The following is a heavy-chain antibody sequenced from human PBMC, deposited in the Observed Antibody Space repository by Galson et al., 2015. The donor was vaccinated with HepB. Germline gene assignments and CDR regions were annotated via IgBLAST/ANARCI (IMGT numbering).Heavy chain of an antibody. CDR3: ASTVAVATYYYGMDV. V-gene: IGHV1-69*13. CDR1: GGTFSSYA. Sequence: SVKVSCKASGGTFSSYAISWVRQAPGQGLEWMGGIIPIFGTANYAQKFQGRVTITADESTSTAYMELSSLRSEDTAVYYCASTVAVATYYYGMDVWGQGTTVTVSS. CDR2: IIPIFGTA. J-gene: IGHJ6*02. D-gene: IGHD5-12*01.